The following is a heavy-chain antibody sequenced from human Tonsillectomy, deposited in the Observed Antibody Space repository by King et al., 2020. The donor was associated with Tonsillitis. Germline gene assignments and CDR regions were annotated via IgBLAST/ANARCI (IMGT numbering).Heavy chain of an antibody. V-gene: IGHV4-39*01. Sequence: QLQESGPGLVKPSETLSLTCTVSGGAVISSSHYWGWMRQPPGKGLEWIGNMYYSGTTYYNPSLKSRVTISVDTSKNQFSLKLSSVTAADTAVYYCVRPTGTTGWFDYWGTGTPVTVSS. CDR2: MYYSGTT. D-gene: IGHD1-1*01. CDR3: VRPTGTTGWFDY. CDR1: GGAVISSSHY. J-gene: IGHJ4*02.